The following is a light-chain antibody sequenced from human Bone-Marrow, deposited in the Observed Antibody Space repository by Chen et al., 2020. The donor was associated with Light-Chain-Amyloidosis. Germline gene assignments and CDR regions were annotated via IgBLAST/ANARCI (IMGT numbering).Light chain of an antibody. CDR1: DLPTKY. V-gene: IGLV3-25*03. CDR3: QSADSSGTYEVI. J-gene: IGLJ2*01. CDR2: RDT. Sequence: SYELPQQPSVSVSPGQPARITCSGDDLPTKYAYWYQQKPGQAPVLVIHRDTERPSGISERFSGSSSGTTATLTISGVQAEDEADYHCQSADSSGTYEVIFGGGTKLTVL.